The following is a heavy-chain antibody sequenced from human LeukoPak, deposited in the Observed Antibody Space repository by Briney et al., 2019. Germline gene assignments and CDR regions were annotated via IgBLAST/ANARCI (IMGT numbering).Heavy chain of an antibody. CDR1: CGSISASSHY. CDR2: VYYTESI. CDR3: ARRDYRAWFDP. J-gene: IGHJ5*02. Sequence: SETLSLTCSVSCGSISASSHYWAWVRQPPGKGLEWIGSVYYTESIRYNTSLKSRVTISANMHNNHLFPTLSSVTAADTAFYYCARRDYRAWFDPWGQGILVTVSP. V-gene: IGHV4-39*01. D-gene: IGHD2-21*01.